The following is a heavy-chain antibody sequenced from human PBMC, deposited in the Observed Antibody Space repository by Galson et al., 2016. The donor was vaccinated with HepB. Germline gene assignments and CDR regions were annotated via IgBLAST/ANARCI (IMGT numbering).Heavy chain of an antibody. J-gene: IGHJ4*02. Sequence: SLRLSCATSGFTFSAHWMNWVRQAPGKGLEWVANISGDGIDSYYAESVRGRFTISRDNAKNTLYLQMNGLRVEDTAVYYCSREMTGSYFDWGQGTLVTVSS. V-gene: IGHV3-7*01. D-gene: IGHD3-10*01. CDR1: GFTFSAHW. CDR3: SREMTGSYFD. CDR2: ISGDGIDS.